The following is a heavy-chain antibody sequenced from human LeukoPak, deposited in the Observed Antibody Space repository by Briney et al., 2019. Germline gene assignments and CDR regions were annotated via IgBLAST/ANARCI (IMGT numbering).Heavy chain of an antibody. J-gene: IGHJ3*02. V-gene: IGHV3-74*01. D-gene: IGHD2-21*02. CDR2: INADGSST. CDR3: ARTATDALDI. CDR1: GFTFISYW. Sequence: PGGSLRLSCAASGFTFISYWMHWVRHDPGKGLVWVSRINADGSSTSYAASVKGRFTISRDNAKNTPYLQMNSLRAEDTAVYYCARTATDALDIWGQGTMVTVSS.